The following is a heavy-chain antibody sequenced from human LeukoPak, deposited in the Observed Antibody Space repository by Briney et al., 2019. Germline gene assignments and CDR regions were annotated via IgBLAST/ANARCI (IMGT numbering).Heavy chain of an antibody. Sequence: SETLSLTCSLSGDNLSTYYWNWIRQTPGRGLEWIGHISLGNTEYNPSLKSRVTISVDTSKNEFYLRLTSVTAADTALYFCARDKRHSYGKYFDPWGQGTLVSVSS. CDR1: GDNLSTYY. V-gene: IGHV4-59*12. D-gene: IGHD5-18*01. CDR3: ARDKRHSYGKYFDP. CDR2: ISLGNT. J-gene: IGHJ4*02.